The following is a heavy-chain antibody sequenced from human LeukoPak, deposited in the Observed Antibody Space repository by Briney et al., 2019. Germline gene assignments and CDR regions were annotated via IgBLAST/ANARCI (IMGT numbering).Heavy chain of an antibody. CDR1: GFTFSSYA. V-gene: IGHV3-23*05. J-gene: IGHJ4*02. D-gene: IGHD6-13*01. CDR2: IYSSGST. CDR3: ASRIATAGSVDY. Sequence: GGSLRLSCAASGFTFSSYAMSWVRQAPGKGLEWVSVIYSSGSTYYADSVKGRFTISRDNSKNTLHLQMNTLRAEDTAVYYCASRIATAGSVDYWGQGTLVTVSS.